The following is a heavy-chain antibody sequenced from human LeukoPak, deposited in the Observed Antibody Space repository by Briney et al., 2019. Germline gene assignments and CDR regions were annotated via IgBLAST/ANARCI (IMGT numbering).Heavy chain of an antibody. D-gene: IGHD6-19*01. CDR1: GGSITSGY. Sequence: SETLSLTCTVSGGSITSGYWSWIRQPPGKGLEWIGYIHHRGNTYYNPSLKSRVTISVDTSKNQFSLKLSSVTAADTAVYYCARGGQGRIAVADGGFDYWGQGTLVTVSS. CDR3: ARGGQGRIAVADGGFDY. J-gene: IGHJ4*02. CDR2: IHHRGNT. V-gene: IGHV4-59*12.